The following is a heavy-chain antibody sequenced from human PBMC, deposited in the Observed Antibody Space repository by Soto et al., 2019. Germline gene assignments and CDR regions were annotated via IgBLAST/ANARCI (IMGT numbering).Heavy chain of an antibody. CDR3: ARGGTFAYDASGYSVY. Sequence: ASVKVSCKTSGYTFSAYYMHWVRQAPGQGLEWMGWINPKSGGTLYAQKFQGRVTMTRDTSISTAYMELSRLRSDDTAVYYCARGGTFAYDASGYSVYWGQGTLVTVSS. J-gene: IGHJ4*02. CDR2: INPKSGGT. D-gene: IGHD3-22*01. V-gene: IGHV1-2*02. CDR1: GYTFSAYY.